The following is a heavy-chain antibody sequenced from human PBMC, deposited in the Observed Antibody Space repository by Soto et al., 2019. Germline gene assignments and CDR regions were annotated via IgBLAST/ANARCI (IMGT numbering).Heavy chain of an antibody. J-gene: IGHJ5*02. CDR1: GDTFTDSS. CDR2: INLNSGDT. D-gene: IGHD5-12*01. CDR3: ARDLGGYDLYGPDT. Sequence: ASVKVSCKTSGDTFTDSSMHWVRQAPGQGLEWMGWINLNSGDTNYAEKFRGRVTMTRDTSIITAYMELTRLKSDDTAVYYCARDLGGYDLYGPDTWGQGTLVTVS. V-gene: IGHV1-2*02.